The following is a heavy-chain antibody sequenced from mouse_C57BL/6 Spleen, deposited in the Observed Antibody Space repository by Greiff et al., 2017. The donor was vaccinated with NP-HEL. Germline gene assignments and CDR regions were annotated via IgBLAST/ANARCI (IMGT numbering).Heavy chain of an antibody. CDR2: ISNGGGST. CDR3: ARGGQAWFAY. D-gene: IGHD1-1*02. Sequence: EVKLVESGGGLVQPGGSLKLSCAASGFTFSDYYMYWVRQTPEKRLEWVAYISNGGGSTYYTDTVKGRFTISRDNAKNTLYLQMSRLKSEDTAMYYCARGGQAWFAYWGQGTLVTVSA. CDR1: GFTFSDYY. V-gene: IGHV5-12*01. J-gene: IGHJ3*01.